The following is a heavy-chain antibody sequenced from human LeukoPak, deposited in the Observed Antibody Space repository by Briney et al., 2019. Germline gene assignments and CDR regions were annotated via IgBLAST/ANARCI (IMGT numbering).Heavy chain of an antibody. Sequence: GGSLRLSCAASGFTFSSYWMSWVRQAPGKGLEWVANIKQDGSEKYYVDSVKGRFTISRDNAKTSLYLQMNSLRAEDTAVYYCARVAATLAEYFQHWGQGTLVTVSS. D-gene: IGHD6-19*01. CDR3: ARVAATLAEYFQH. J-gene: IGHJ1*01. CDR1: GFTFSSYW. V-gene: IGHV3-7*01. CDR2: IKQDGSEK.